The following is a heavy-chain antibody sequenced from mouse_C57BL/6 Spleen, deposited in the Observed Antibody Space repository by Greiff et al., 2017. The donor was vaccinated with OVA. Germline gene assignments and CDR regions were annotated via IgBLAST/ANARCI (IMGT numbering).Heavy chain of an antibody. CDR2: IDPSDSYT. Sequence: VQLQQPGAELVMPGASVKLSCKASGYTFTSYWMHWVKQRPGQGLEWIGEIDPSDSYTNYNQKFKGKSTLTVDKSSSTAYMQLSSLTSEDSAVYYCASWGYYGSSPWFAYWGQGTLVTVSA. J-gene: IGHJ3*01. CDR1: GYTFTSYW. D-gene: IGHD1-1*01. CDR3: ASWGYYGSSPWFAY. V-gene: IGHV1-69*01.